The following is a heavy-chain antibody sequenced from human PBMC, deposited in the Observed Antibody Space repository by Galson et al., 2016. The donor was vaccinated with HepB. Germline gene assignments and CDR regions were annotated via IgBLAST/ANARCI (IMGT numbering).Heavy chain of an antibody. CDR1: GFTFSRYS. J-gene: IGHJ6*02. CDR2: ISGSSGAI. D-gene: IGHD2-15*01. CDR3: ARDRPLLLGYCSGGSCDSAYYGMDV. V-gene: IGHV3-48*02. Sequence: SLRLSCAASGFTFSRYSMNWVRQAPGKGLECVSYISGSSGAIYYADSVKGRFTISRDNAKKSLYLQMNSLRDEDTAVYYCARDRPLLLGYCSGGSCDSAYYGMDVWGQGTTVTVSS.